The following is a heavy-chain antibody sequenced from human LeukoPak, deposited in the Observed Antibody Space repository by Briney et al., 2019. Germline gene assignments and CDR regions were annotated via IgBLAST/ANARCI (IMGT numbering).Heavy chain of an antibody. Sequence: GGSLRLSCAASGFTFSSYGMHWVRQAPGKGLEWVAVIWYDGSNKHYADSVKGRFTITRDNSKNTLYLQMNSLRAEDTAVYYCARGPGYCSGGSCYGDYWGQGTLVTVSS. CDR3: ARGPGYCSGGSCYGDY. D-gene: IGHD2-15*01. CDR1: GFTFSSYG. J-gene: IGHJ4*02. V-gene: IGHV3-33*01. CDR2: IWYDGSNK.